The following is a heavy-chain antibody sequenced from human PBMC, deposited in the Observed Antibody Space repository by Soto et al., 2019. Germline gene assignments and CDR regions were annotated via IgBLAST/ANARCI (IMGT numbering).Heavy chain of an antibody. CDR3: ARVNYDSSGCSYRDYYGMDV. Sequence: PGGSLRLSCAASGFTVSSNYMRWVRQAPGKGLEWVSVIYSGGSTYYADSVKGRFTISRDNSKNTLYLQLNSLRAEDTAVYYCARVNYDSSGCSYRDYYGMDVWGQGTTVTVSS. CDR1: GFTVSSNY. J-gene: IGHJ6*02. V-gene: IGHV3-53*01. CDR2: IYSGGST. D-gene: IGHD3-22*01.